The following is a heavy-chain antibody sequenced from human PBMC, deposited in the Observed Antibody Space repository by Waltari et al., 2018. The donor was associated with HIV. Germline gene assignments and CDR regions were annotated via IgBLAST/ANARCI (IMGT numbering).Heavy chain of an antibody. V-gene: IGHV3-7*01. CDR3: ATSRGGLADY. Sequence: EVRLEESGGTLVQPGGSLRLSCAASGLNFKNYLMRWVRQAPGKMLEWVANIRQDGVEQYYAYSVLGLVPISRDNANNTLFLQMNNVRVEDSAAYYCATSRGGLADYWGRGALVTVST. CDR1: GLNFKNYL. J-gene: IGHJ4*02. D-gene: IGHD6-19*01. CDR2: IRQDGVEQ.